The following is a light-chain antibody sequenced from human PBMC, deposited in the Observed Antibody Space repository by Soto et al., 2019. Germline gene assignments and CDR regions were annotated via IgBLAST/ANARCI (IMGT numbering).Light chain of an antibody. CDR2: GAS. Sequence: EVVMTQSPATLSVSPGERATLSCRASQSVSSDFAWYQQKPGQAPRLLIYGASTRATGIPARFSGSGSGTEFTLTISSLQSEDFAVYYCQQYNNWPRTLGQGTKVDIK. V-gene: IGKV3-15*01. CDR1: QSVSSD. J-gene: IGKJ1*01. CDR3: QQYNNWPRT.